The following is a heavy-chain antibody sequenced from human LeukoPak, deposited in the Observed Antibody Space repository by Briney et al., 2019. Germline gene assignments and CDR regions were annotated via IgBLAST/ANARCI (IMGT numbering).Heavy chain of an antibody. CDR2: IIPSDGFT. Sequence: SVKVSCKASGYTFSRYYVHWVRQAPGQGLEGMGMIIPSDGFTSYAQKFQGRVTMTRDMSTSTAYMELRRLRSDDTAVYYCARLAVASLGAFDIWGQGTMVTVSS. CDR3: ARLAVASLGAFDI. D-gene: IGHD6-19*01. V-gene: IGHV1-46*01. J-gene: IGHJ3*02. CDR1: GYTFSRYY.